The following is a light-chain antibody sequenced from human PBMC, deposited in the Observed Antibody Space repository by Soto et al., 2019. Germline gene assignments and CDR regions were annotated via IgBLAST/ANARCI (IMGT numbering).Light chain of an antibody. CDR3: QQSYTTLFT. CDR2: DAS. J-gene: IGKJ3*01. V-gene: IGKV1-39*01. CDR1: QSISIN. Sequence: DIQMTQSPSSLSASVGDRVTITCRASQSISINLNWYQQRPGKAPKLMIYDASSLQSVVSSRFSGSGSGTDFTLTISDLQPADFATYYCQQSYTTLFTFGPGTKVDIQ.